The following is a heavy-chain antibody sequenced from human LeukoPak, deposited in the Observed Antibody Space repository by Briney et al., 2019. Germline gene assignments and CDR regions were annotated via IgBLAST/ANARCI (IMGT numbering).Heavy chain of an antibody. V-gene: IGHV4-39*01. Sequence: SETRCLTCTVSGGSISSSSYYWGWIRQPPGKGLEWIGSMYYSGSTYYNPSLKSRVTISVDTSKNHLSLKLSSVSAADTAVYYCARHYYDSSGYPYYFDYWGQGTLVTVSS. J-gene: IGHJ4*02. CDR3: ARHYYDSSGYPYYFDY. CDR1: GGSISSSSYY. D-gene: IGHD3-22*01. CDR2: MYYSGST.